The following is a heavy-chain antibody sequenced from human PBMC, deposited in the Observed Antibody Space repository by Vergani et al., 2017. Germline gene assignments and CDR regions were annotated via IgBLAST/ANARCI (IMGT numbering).Heavy chain of an antibody. J-gene: IGHJ5*02. CDR2: IIPILGTA. CDR1: GGTFSSYA. Sequence: QVQLVQSGAEVKKPGSSVKVSCKASGGTFSSYAISWVRQAPGQGLEWMGGIIPILGTANYAQKFQGGVTITGDKSTSTAYMELSSLRSEDTAVYYCARVRRSSIAALLIGWFDPWGQGTLVTVSS. D-gene: IGHD6-6*01. V-gene: IGHV1-69*06. CDR3: ARVRRSSIAALLIGWFDP.